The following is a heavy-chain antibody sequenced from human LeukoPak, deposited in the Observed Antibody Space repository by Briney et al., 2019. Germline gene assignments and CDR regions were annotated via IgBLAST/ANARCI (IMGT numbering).Heavy chain of an antibody. Sequence: SETLSLTCAVYGASFSGYYWSWIRQPPGKGLEWIGEINHSGSTNYNPSLKSRVTISVDTSKNQFSLKLSSVTAADTAVYYCARVFRGSSKKYFDYWGQGTLVTVSS. CDR3: ARVFRGSSKKYFDY. CDR2: INHSGST. J-gene: IGHJ4*02. D-gene: IGHD6-6*01. CDR1: GASFSGYY. V-gene: IGHV4-34*09.